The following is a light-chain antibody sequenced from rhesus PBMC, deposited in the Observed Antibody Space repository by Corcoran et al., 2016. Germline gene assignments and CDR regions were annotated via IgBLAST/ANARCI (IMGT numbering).Light chain of an antibody. CDR2: KAS. CDR3: QHGYGTPYS. J-gene: IGKJ2*01. Sequence: DIQMTQSPSSLSASVGDRVTITCRASENVNNYLTWYQQKPGKAPKLLIYKASTLQSEVPSRVSGSGSGTDYTFSISSLQPEDVATYYCQHGYGTPYSFGQGTKVEIK. V-gene: IGKV1-74*01. CDR1: ENVNNY.